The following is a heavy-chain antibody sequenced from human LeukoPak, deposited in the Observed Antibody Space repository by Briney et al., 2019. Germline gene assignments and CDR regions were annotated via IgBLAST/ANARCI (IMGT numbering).Heavy chain of an antibody. CDR2: LNPTSGNT. CDR3: ARGRSMWYYDTSGYYTTSSEYNWFDP. CDR1: GYNFPTYD. J-gene: IGHJ5*02. V-gene: IGHV1-8*03. D-gene: IGHD3-22*01. Sequence: APVKVSCKASGYNFPTYDINWVRQATGQGLEWMGWLNPTSGNTAYAQKFQGRVTITSNTSISTAYMELSSLRSEDTAVYYCARGRSMWYYDTSGYYTTSSEYNWFDPWGQGTLVTVSS.